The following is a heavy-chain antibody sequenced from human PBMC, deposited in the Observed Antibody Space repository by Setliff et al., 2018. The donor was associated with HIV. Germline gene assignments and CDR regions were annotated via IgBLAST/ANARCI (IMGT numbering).Heavy chain of an antibody. CDR2: IKSKTDGGTT. V-gene: IGHV3-15*01. D-gene: IGHD1-26*01. Sequence: GGSLRLSYAASGFTFSNAWMSWVRQAPGKGLEWVGRIKSKTDGGTTDYAAPVKGRFTISRDDSKNTLYLQMNSLKTEDTAVYYCTTGEGGTYRYNYFDPWGQGSLVTVSS. CDR1: GFTFSNAW. J-gene: IGHJ5*02. CDR3: TTGEGGTYRYNYFDP.